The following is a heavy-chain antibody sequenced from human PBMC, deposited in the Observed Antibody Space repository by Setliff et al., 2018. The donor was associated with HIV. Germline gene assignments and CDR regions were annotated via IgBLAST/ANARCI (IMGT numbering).Heavy chain of an antibody. V-gene: IGHV3-30*02. J-gene: IGHJ4*02. D-gene: IGHD6-19*01. CDR2: IRNDGSNK. Sequence: GGSLRLSCAASGFTFSSCGMHWVRQAPGRGLECVAFIRNDGSNKYYADSVKGRFTISRDDSKNTVYLQMNSLRAEDTSVYYCAKTSGWTTIDYWGQGTLVTVSS. CDR3: AKTSGWTTIDY. CDR1: GFTFSSCG.